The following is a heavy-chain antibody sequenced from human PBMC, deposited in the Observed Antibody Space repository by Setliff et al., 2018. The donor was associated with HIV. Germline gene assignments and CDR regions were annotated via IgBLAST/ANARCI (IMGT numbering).Heavy chain of an antibody. CDR1: GFTFSDAW. CDR2: IKSKTDGGTT. Sequence: LRLSCAASGFTFSDAWKSWVRQGPGKGLEWIGRIKSKTDGGTTDYAAPVKGRFTISSDDSNTTLYLQMNGLNTEDTAVYFCLGNFWSNYFLVYYYMDVWGKGTTVTVSS. J-gene: IGHJ6*03. CDR3: LGNFWSNYFLVYYYMDV. D-gene: IGHD3-3*01. V-gene: IGHV3-15*01.